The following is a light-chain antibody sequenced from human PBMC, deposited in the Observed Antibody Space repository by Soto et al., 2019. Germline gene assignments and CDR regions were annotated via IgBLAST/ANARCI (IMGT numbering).Light chain of an antibody. CDR1: TGAVTN. CDR2: DST. Sequence: SLTVSPGGTVTLTCGSSTGAVTNCHYPYWFQQKSGKPPRLVIYDSTLRANGVPDRFGGSRSGTEFTLTINSLEPEDFAVYYCQQRNVWPPITFGQGTRLEIK. V-gene: IGKV3D-11*03. CDR3: QQRNVWPPIT. J-gene: IGKJ5*01.